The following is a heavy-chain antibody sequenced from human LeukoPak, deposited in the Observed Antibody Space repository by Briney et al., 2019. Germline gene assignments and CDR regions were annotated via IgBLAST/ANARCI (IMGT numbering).Heavy chain of an antibody. CDR2: IYSGGST. CDR1: GFTVSSNY. D-gene: IGHD3-22*01. CDR3: AKETADCYDSSGYLSY. J-gene: IGHJ4*02. Sequence: PGGSLRLSCAASGFTVSSNYMSWVRQAPGKGLEWVSVIYSGGSTYYADSVKGRFTISRDNSKNTLYLQMNSLRAEDTAVYYCAKETADCYDSSGYLSYWGQGTLVTVSS. V-gene: IGHV3-66*01.